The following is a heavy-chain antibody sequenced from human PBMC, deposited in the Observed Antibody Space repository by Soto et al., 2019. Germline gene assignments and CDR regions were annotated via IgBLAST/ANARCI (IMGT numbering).Heavy chain of an antibody. CDR3: ARAPPIVVVPAAPWYYGMDV. J-gene: IGHJ6*02. CDR1: GFTISSYA. Sequence: QVQLVESGGGVVQPGRSLRLSCAASGFTISSYAMHSVRQAPGKGLEWVAVISYDGSNKYYADSVKGRFTISRDNSKNTLYLQMNSLRAEDTAVYYCARAPPIVVVPAAPWYYGMDVWGQGTTVTVSS. D-gene: IGHD2-2*01. CDR2: ISYDGSNK. V-gene: IGHV3-30-3*01.